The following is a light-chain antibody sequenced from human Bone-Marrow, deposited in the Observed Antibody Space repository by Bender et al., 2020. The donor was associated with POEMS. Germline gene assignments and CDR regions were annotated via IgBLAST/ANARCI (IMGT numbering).Light chain of an antibody. V-gene: IGLV2-14*03. CDR2: DVS. J-gene: IGLJ3*02. CDR1: NNNIGTFNF. Sequence: QSALTQPASVSGSPGQSITISCSGDNNNIGTFNFVSWYQQHPLKAPKLMIYDVSSRSSGVSNRFSGSKSGNTASLTISWLQAEDEADYHCSSFSSSTTLVFGGGTKLTVL. CDR3: SSFSSSTTLV.